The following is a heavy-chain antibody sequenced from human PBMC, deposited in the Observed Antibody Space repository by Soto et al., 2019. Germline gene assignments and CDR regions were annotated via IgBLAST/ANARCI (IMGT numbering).Heavy chain of an antibody. V-gene: IGHV3-23*01. D-gene: IGHD3-10*01. CDR2: ISGSGGST. J-gene: IGHJ4*02. CDR3: AKDGPRSTMVRGVMYVDY. CDR1: GFTFSSYA. Sequence: GGSLRLSCAASGFTFSSYAMSWVRQAPGKGLEWVSAISGSGGSTYYADSVKGRFTISRDNSKNTLYLQMNSLRAEDTAVYYCAKDGPRSTMVRGVMYVDYWGQGKLVTVS.